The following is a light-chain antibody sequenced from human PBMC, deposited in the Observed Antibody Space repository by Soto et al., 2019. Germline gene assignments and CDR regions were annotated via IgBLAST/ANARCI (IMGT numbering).Light chain of an antibody. Sequence: QSALTQPASVSGSPGQSITISCTVTSSDVGGYNYVSWYQQHPGKAPKLMIYEVSNRPSGVSNRFSGSKSGNTASLTISGLQAEDEADYYCSSYTSSSTLLYVFGTGTKAPS. V-gene: IGLV2-14*01. CDR3: SSYTSSSTLLYV. CDR2: EVS. J-gene: IGLJ1*01. CDR1: SSDVGGYNY.